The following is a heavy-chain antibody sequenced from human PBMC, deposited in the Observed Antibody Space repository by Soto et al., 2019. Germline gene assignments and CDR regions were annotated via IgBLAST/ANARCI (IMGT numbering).Heavy chain of an antibody. D-gene: IGHD2-2*01. V-gene: IGHV3-23*01. CDR2: ISGSGGST. J-gene: IGHJ6*03. CDR3: AKDLVPAAISPYYYYMDV. Sequence: GGSLRLSCAASGFTFSSYAMSWVRQAPGKGLEWVSAISGSGGSTYYADSVKGRFTISRDNSKNTLYLQMNSLRAEDTAVYYCAKDLVPAAISPYYYYMDVWGKGTTVTVSS. CDR1: GFTFSSYA.